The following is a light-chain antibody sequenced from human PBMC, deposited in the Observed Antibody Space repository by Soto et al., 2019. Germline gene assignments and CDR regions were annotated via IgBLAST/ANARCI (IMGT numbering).Light chain of an antibody. CDR2: DVS. CDR3: SSYTSSSTVV. J-gene: IGLJ2*01. V-gene: IGLV2-14*01. CDR1: SSDVGGYNS. Sequence: QCALTQPASVSGSPGQSITISCTGTSSDVGGYNSVSWYQQHPGKAPKLMIYDVSNRPSGVSNRFSGSKSVNTASLTISGLQAEDEADYYCSSYTSSSTVVFGGGTKLTVL.